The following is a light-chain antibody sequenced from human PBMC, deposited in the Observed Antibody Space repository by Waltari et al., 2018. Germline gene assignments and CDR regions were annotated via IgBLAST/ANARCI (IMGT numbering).Light chain of an antibody. CDR3: QKYDRLLVT. Sequence: EIVLTQSPGTLSLSPGERGTLSCRSSESVSRCLAWYQQKPGQAPRLLIYGASTRATGLPDRFSGSGSGTDFSLTISRLEPDDFAVYYCQKYDRLLVTFGQGTKVEIK. CDR2: GAS. J-gene: IGKJ1*01. CDR1: ESVSRC. V-gene: IGKV3-20*01.